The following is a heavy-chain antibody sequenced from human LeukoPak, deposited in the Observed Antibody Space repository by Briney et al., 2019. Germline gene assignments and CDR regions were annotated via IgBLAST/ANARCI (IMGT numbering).Heavy chain of an antibody. D-gene: IGHD3-10*01. J-gene: IGHJ3*02. V-gene: IGHV1-69*13. CDR2: IIPIFGTA. CDR1: GYTFTSYG. CDR3: ARGGIWFGELLWSGAFDI. Sequence: GASVKVSCKASGYTFTSYGFSWVRQAPGQGLEWMGGIIPIFGTANYAQKFQGRVTITADESTSTAYVELSSLRSEDTAVYYCARGGIWFGELLWSGAFDIWGQGTMVTVSS.